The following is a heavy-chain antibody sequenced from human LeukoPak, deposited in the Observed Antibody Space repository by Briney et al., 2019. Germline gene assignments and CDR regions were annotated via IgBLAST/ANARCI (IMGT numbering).Heavy chain of an antibody. V-gene: IGHV3-23*01. CDR2: IGGSGGGT. J-gene: IGHJ4*02. CDR1: GFTFSSYA. Sequence: SGGSLRLSCAASGFTFSSYAMSWVRQAPGKGLEWVSAIGGSGGGTFYADSVQGRFTISRDNSENTVYLQMSGLRADDTAVYYCAKDHGRWGQGTVVTVSS. CDR3: AKDHGR.